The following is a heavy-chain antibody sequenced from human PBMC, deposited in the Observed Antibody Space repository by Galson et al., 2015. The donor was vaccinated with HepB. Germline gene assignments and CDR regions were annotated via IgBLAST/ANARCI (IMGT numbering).Heavy chain of an antibody. CDR3: ARDPTNYYDSSGWDAFDI. V-gene: IGHV1-69*01. Sequence: AISWVRQAPGQGLEWMGGIIPIFGTANYAQKFQGRVTITADESTSTAYMELSSLRSEDTAVYYCARDPTNYYDSSGWDAFDIWGQGTMVTVSS. CDR2: IIPIFGTA. D-gene: IGHD3-22*01. CDR1: A. J-gene: IGHJ3*02.